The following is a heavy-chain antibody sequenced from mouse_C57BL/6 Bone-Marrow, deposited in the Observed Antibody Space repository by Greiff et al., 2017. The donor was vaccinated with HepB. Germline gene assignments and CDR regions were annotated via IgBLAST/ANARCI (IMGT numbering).Heavy chain of an antibody. CDR2: IYPRSGNT. D-gene: IGHD1-1*01. J-gene: IGHJ1*03. CDR1: GYTFTSYG. Sequence: QVQLQQSGAELARPGASVKLSCKASGYTFTSYGISWVKQRTGQGLEWIGEIYPRSGNTYYNEKFKGKATLTADKSSSTAYMELRSLTSEDSAVYFCARELITTGGPRDFEVWGTGTTVTVSS. CDR3: ARELITTGGPRDFEV. V-gene: IGHV1-81*01.